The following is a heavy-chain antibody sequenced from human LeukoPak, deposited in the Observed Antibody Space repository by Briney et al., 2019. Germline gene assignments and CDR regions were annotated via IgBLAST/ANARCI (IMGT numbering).Heavy chain of an antibody. D-gene: IGHD3-22*01. Sequence: SQTLSLTCTVSGGSISSGSYYWSWIRQPAGKGLEWIGRIYTSGSTNYNPSLKSRVTISVDTSKNQFSLKLSSVTAADTAVYYCARESGITMIVVAIDAFDIWGQGTMVTVSS. CDR1: GGSISSGSYY. V-gene: IGHV4-61*02. CDR3: ARESGITMIVVAIDAFDI. J-gene: IGHJ3*02. CDR2: IYTSGST.